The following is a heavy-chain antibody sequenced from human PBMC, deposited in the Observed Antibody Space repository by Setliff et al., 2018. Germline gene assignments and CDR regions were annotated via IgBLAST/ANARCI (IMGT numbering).Heavy chain of an antibody. J-gene: IGHJ4*02. CDR2: IYHTGIT. D-gene: IGHD3-3*01. CDR3: ARNTPQLPELGIFGRFDY. V-gene: IGHV4-39*07. Sequence: PSETLSLTCTVSGGSVSNSGFFWGWLRQAPGKGLEWIGNIYHTGITYYNPSLKSRVTISVDTSKTQFSLKLTSVTAADTAVYYCARNTPQLPELGIFGRFDYWGQGILVTVSS. CDR1: GGSVSNSGFF.